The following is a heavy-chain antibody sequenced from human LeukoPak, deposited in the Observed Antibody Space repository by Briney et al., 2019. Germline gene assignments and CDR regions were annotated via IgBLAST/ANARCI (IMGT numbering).Heavy chain of an antibody. CDR3: ARASESSSWFDY. D-gene: IGHD6-13*01. CDR1: GGTFSSYA. V-gene: IGHV1-18*01. CDR2: ISAYNGNT. Sequence: ASVKVSCKASGGTFSSYAISWVRQAPGQGLEWMGWISAYNGNTNYAQKLQGRVTMTTDTSTSTAYMELRSLRSDDTAVYYCARASESSSWFDYWGQGTLVTVSS. J-gene: IGHJ4*02.